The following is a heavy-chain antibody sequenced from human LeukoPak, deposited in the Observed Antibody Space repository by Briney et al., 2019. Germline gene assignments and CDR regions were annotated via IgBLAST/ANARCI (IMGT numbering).Heavy chain of an antibody. Sequence: ASVKVSCKASGYTFIGYYMHWVRQAPGQGLEWMGWINPHSGGTNYAQKFQDRVTMTRDTSISTAYMELSRLRSDDTAVYYCARGRGSGSHTYYFDYWGQGTLVTISS. J-gene: IGHJ4*02. V-gene: IGHV1-2*02. CDR2: INPHSGGT. D-gene: IGHD1-26*01. CDR1: GYTFIGYY. CDR3: ARGRGSGSHTYYFDY.